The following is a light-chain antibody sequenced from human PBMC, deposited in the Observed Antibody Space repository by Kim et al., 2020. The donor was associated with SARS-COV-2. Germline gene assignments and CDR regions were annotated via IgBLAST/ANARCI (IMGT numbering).Light chain of an antibody. Sequence: SVSPGERATLSSRASHSVSSNLAWYRQKPGQAPRLIIYAASTRATGLPARFSGSGSGTEFTLTISNLQAEDFAVYHCQQYDKWPYTFGQGTKLEI. CDR3: QQYDKWPYT. CDR1: HSVSSN. V-gene: IGKV3-15*01. J-gene: IGKJ2*01. CDR2: AAS.